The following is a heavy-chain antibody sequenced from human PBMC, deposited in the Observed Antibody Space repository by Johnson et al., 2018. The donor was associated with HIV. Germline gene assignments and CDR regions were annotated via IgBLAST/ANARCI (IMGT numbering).Heavy chain of an antibody. D-gene: IGHD1-26*01. CDR3: VRGRDSSGDGGAFDI. Sequence: VQLVESGGGLVQPGGSLRLSCAASGFTFSTYWMNWVRQAPGKGLEWLANINQDGSAKYSVDSLKGRFTISRDNVKNSLYLQMNSLRVEDAAGYYCVRGRDSSGDGGAFDIWGEGTVVTVSS. J-gene: IGHJ3*02. V-gene: IGHV3-7*05. CDR2: INQDGSAK. CDR1: GFTFSTYW.